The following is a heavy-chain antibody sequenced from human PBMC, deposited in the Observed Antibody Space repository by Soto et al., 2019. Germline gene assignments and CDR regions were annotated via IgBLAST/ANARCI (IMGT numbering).Heavy chain of an antibody. J-gene: IGHJ3*02. CDR3: ARDSGGNDAFDI. D-gene: IGHD2-15*01. V-gene: IGHV4-59*01. CDR1: GGSISSYY. Sequence: SETLSLTCTVSGGSISSYYWSWIRQPPGKGLEWIGYIYYSGSTNYNPSLKSRVTISVDTSKNQFSLKLSSVTAADTAVYYCARDSGGNDAFDIWGQGTMVTVSS. CDR2: IYYSGST.